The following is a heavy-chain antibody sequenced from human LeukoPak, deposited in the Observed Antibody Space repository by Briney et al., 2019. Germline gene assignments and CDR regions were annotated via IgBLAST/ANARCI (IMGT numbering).Heavy chain of an antibody. CDR1: GGSFGDFA. Sequence: SVKLSCKASGGSFGDFAIIWVRPAPGHGLEWMGRSVPMSDTKDYAQKFQGRVTFTTDESTTTAHMELSNLSPEDTAVYYCAATSFIFNWFDPWGQGTLVTVSS. CDR2: SVPMSDTK. CDR3: AATSFIFNWFDP. D-gene: IGHD1-14*01. V-gene: IGHV1-69*05. J-gene: IGHJ5*02.